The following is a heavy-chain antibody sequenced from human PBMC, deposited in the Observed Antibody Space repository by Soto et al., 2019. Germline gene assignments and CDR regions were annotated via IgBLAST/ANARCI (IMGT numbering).Heavy chain of an antibody. CDR3: AKDMKWGGMTTIHYFDS. CDR1: GFTADDYA. Sequence: EVQLVESGGGLVQPGRSLRLSCVASGFTADDYAMHWVRQAPRKGLEWVSGISSNSDTIDYADSVKGRFTISRDNAKNSLFLQMNSLRPEDTALYYCAKDMKWGGMTTIHYFDSWGQGTLVTVSS. CDR2: ISSNSDTI. J-gene: IGHJ4*02. D-gene: IGHD4-17*01. V-gene: IGHV3-9*02.